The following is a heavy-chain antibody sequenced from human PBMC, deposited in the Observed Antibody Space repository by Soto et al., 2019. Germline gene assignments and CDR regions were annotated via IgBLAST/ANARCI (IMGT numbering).Heavy chain of an antibody. CDR3: ARAKGMYYYPFDP. CDR2: IYNGGST. CDR1: GFSVCSNY. J-gene: IGHJ5*02. D-gene: IGHD3-10*01. V-gene: IGHV3-66*01. Sequence: GGSLRLSCGASGFSVCSNYMSWVRQAPGKGLEWVSVIYNGGSTYYADSVEGRFTISRDNSKNTVYLQMNSLRAEDTAVYYCARAKGMYYYPFDPWGQGTLVTVSS.